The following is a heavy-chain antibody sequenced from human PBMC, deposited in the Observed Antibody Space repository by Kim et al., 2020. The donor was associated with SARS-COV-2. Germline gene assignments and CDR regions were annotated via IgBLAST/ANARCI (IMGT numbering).Heavy chain of an antibody. D-gene: IGHD2-2*01. CDR2: ISHSCSS. CDR1: GGSFSSYY. V-gene: IGHV4-34*01. Sequence: SETLSLTCAVYGGSFSSYYWSWGRQPPGKGLEWVGEISHSCSSNYNPSLKSRVTISVDTAKNQFSLTLSSVTAADTAVYYCASKIVVVPAAMKSGYSYGMDAWGPGTPVTVS. CDR3: ASKIVVVPAAMKSGYSYGMDA. J-gene: IGHJ6*02.